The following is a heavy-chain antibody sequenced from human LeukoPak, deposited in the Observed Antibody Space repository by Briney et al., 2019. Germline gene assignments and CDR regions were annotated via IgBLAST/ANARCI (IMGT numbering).Heavy chain of an antibody. V-gene: IGHV1-2*02. CDR2: INPNSGGT. Sequence: ASVKVSCKASGYTFTGYYMHWVRQAPGQGLEWMGWINPNSGGTNYAQKFQGKVTMTRDTSISTAYMELSRLRSDDTAVYYCARGRRGLGELSTYWGQGTLVTVSS. J-gene: IGHJ4*02. CDR3: ARGRRGLGELSTY. CDR1: GYTFTGYY. D-gene: IGHD3-16*02.